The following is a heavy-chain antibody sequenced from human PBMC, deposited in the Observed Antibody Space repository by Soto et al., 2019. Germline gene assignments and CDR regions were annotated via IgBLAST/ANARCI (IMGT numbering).Heavy chain of an antibody. CDR1: GGSIKSGDYY. V-gene: IGHV4-30-4*01. CDR2: MYYSGST. J-gene: IGHJ4*02. Sequence: SETLSLTCTVSGGSIKSGDYYWSWIRQPPGKGLEWIGYMYYSGSTYYNPSHKSRVTISVDTSKNQFSLKLNSVTAADTAVYYCARAFDDSSGYYGGLGYWGQGTLVTVSS. D-gene: IGHD3-22*01. CDR3: ARAFDDSSGYYGGLGY.